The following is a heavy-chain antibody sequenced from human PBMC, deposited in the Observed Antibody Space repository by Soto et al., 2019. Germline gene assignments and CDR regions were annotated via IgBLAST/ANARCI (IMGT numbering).Heavy chain of an antibody. V-gene: IGHV1-18*01. CDR2: ISAYNGDT. CDR3: ARSGAYCTSITCLFDSF. Sequence: QAQLVQSGGEVKKPGASVKVSCRASGYTFTSYGYAWVRQAPGQGLEWMGWISAYNGDTNYAQKFQDRVTLTTDTSTTTADMELRNLGSDDTAVYYCARSGAYCTSITCLFDSFGGRGTLVTVSS. CDR1: GYTFTSYG. J-gene: IGHJ4*02. D-gene: IGHD2-8*01.